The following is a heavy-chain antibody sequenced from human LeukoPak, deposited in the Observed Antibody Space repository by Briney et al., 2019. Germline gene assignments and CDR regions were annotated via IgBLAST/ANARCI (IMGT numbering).Heavy chain of an antibody. J-gene: IGHJ6*02. Sequence: SETLSLTCTVSGGSISSYYWSWIRQPPGKGLEWIGYIYYSGSTNYDPSLKSRVTISVDTSKNQFSLKLSSVTAADTAVYYCAGDRTYYYDSSGYYYYYYGMDVWGQGTTVTVSS. CDR3: AGDRTYYYDSSGYYYYYYGMDV. CDR2: IYYSGST. D-gene: IGHD3-22*01. CDR1: GGSISSYY. V-gene: IGHV4-59*01.